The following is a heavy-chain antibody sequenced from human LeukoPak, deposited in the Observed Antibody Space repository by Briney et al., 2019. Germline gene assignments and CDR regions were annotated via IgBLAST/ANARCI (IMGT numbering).Heavy chain of an antibody. J-gene: IGHJ6*02. D-gene: IGHD3-22*01. CDR2: ISSSSSYI. V-gene: IGHV3-21*01. Sequence: GGSLRLSCAASGFTFSSYAMSWVRQAPGKGLEWVSSISSSSSYIYYADSVKGRFTISRDNAKNSLYLQMNSLRAEDTAVYYCARAPPHYYDSSGYYDYYYGMDVWGQGTTVTVSS. CDR3: ARAPPHYYDSSGYYDYYYGMDV. CDR1: GFTFSSYA.